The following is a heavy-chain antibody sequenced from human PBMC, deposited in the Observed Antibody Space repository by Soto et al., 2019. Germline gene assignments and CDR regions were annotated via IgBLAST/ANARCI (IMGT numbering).Heavy chain of an antibody. V-gene: IGHV3-23*01. CDR3: AKVGLFGVVIDAYFDY. Sequence: GALRLSCAASGFTFSSYAMSWVRQAPGKGLEWVSAISGSGGSTYYADSVKGRFTISRDNSKNTLYLQMNSLRAEDTAVYYCAKVGLFGVVIDAYFDYWGQGTLVTVSS. CDR1: GFTFSSYA. D-gene: IGHD3-3*01. J-gene: IGHJ4*02. CDR2: ISGSGGST.